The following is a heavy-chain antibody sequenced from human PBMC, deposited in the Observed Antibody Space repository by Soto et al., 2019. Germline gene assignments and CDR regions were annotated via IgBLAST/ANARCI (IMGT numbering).Heavy chain of an antibody. Sequence: QVQLVESGGGVVQPGRSLRLSCAASGFTFSSYGMHWVRQAPGKGLEWVAVIWYDGSNKYYADSVKGRFTISRDNSKNTLYLQITSLRAEDTAVYYCARDVIAAAGTGGYYYYMDVWGKGTTVTVSS. CDR2: IWYDGSNK. D-gene: IGHD6-13*01. V-gene: IGHV3-33*01. CDR3: ARDVIAAAGTGGYYYYMDV. J-gene: IGHJ6*03. CDR1: GFTFSSYG.